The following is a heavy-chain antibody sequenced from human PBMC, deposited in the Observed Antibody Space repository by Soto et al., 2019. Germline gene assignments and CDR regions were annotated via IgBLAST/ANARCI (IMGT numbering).Heavy chain of an antibody. V-gene: IGHV1-18*01. J-gene: IGHJ4*01. D-gene: IGHD6-13*01. CDR1: SDTFINYA. CDR3: ARDHSLNLDF. CDR2: ISVYSGNT. Sequence: QVQLVQSGAEVNQAGASVKVSCKTPSDTFINYAISWVRQAPGQGLEWMGSISVYSGNTNYAQKFQVRVTMTTDTSTSTADMEVRSLRLDDTAVYYCARDHSLNLDFWGHGTLVTVPS.